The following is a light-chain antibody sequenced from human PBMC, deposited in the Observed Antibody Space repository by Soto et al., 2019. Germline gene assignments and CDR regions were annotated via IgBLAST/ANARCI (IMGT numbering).Light chain of an antibody. CDR3: QSYDISLSGSL. V-gene: IGLV1-40*01. CDR1: SSNIGAGYD. Sequence: QSVLTQPPSVSGAPGQRVTISCTGSSSNIGAGYDVHWYQQLPGTAPKLLIYGNSNRPSGVPDRFSGSKSGTSASLAITGLQAEDEADYYCQSYDISLSGSLFGGGTKLTVL. CDR2: GNS. J-gene: IGLJ2*01.